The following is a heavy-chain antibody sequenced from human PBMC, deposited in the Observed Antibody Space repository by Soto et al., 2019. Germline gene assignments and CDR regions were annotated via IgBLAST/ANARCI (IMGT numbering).Heavy chain of an antibody. CDR3: AYRGPSMIVADGLED. CDR1: GGSFSSYV. D-gene: IGHD3-22*01. V-gene: IGHV1-69*01. CDR2: ILPLFGTP. Sequence: QVQLVQSGAAVKKPGSSVKVSCKASGGSFSSYVMNWVRQAPGQGLEWMGGILPLFGTPNYAQQFRGRVTITADETTSTAYMELTGLRSEDTAIEYCAYRGPSMIVADGLEDWGQGTLVTVSS. J-gene: IGHJ4*02.